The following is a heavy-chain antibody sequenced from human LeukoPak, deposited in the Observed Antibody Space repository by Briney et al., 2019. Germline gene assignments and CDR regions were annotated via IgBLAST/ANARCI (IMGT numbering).Heavy chain of an antibody. CDR2: VYHSVST. CDR1: GDSIGSGFY. J-gene: IGHJ4*02. D-gene: IGHD2-2*01. V-gene: IGHV4-38-2*02. Sequence: SETLSLTCTVSGDSIGSGFYWGWIRQTPGKGLEWIGSVYHSVSTYYKPSLKSRVTISTDTSKNQFFLKLRSVTAADTAVYYCARDMGGYQLPGGVYFDSWGQGTLVTVSS. CDR3: ARDMGGYQLPGGVYFDS.